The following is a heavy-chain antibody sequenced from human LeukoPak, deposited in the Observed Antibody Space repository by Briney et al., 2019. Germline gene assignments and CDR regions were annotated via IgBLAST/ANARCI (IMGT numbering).Heavy chain of an antibody. J-gene: IGHJ4*02. D-gene: IGHD3-22*01. Sequence: PGGSLRLSCAAFGFTFSGSAMHWVRQASGKGLEWVGRIRSKANSYATAYAASVKGRFTISRDDSKNTAYLQMNSLKTEDTAVYYCRRGVEAYYYDSSGYRRTDYWGQGTLVTVSS. CDR3: RRGVEAYYYDSSGYRRTDY. CDR2: IRSKANSYAT. CDR1: GFTFSGSA. V-gene: IGHV3-73*01.